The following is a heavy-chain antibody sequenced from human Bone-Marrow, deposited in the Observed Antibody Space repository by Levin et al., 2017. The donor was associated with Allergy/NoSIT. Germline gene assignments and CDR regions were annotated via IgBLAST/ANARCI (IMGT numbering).Heavy chain of an antibody. CDR2: INTNTGNP. J-gene: IGHJ6*03. CDR3: ARVGFFWDRNASESYYASMDV. V-gene: IGHV7-4-1*02. D-gene: IGHD3-3*01. Sequence: GESLKISCKASGYTITGYGTTWVRQAPGQGLEWMGWINTNTGNPTYAQDFTGRFVFSLDTSVCTGYLQISSLRAEDTAIYYCARVGFFWDRNASESYYASMDVWGIGTAVTVSS. CDR1: GYTITGYG.